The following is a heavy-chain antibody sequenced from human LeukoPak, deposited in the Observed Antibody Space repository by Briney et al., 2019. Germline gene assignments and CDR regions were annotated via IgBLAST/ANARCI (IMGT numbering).Heavy chain of an antibody. J-gene: IGHJ6*02. CDR1: GFTFSSYW. Sequence: GGSLRLSCAASGFTFSSYWMHWVRQVPGKGLVWVSRIDPDGSTTNYADSVKGRFTTSRDNAKNTLYLQMNSLRAEDTAPYYCTRVQAGRAGLMDVWGRGTTVTVSS. CDR3: TRVQAGRAGLMDV. V-gene: IGHV3-74*01. CDR2: IDPDGSTT. D-gene: IGHD6-13*01.